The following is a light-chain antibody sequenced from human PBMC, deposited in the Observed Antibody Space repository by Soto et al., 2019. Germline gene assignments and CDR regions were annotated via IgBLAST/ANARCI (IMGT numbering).Light chain of an antibody. Sequence: QSVLAQPACVSVSPGQSITISCTGTSSEVGTYQYVYWYQRHPGKAPKLTIYEVSNRPSGISNRFSGSKSGNTASLTISGLQAEDEADYYCSSYRSSSTLDYVVGTGTKVTVL. CDR2: EVS. CDR3: SSYRSSSTLDYV. V-gene: IGLV2-14*01. J-gene: IGLJ1*01. CDR1: SSEVGTYQY.